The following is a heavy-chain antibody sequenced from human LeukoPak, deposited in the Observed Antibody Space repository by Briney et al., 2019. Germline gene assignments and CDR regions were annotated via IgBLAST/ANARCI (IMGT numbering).Heavy chain of an antibody. J-gene: IGHJ4*02. Sequence: GGSLRFSCAASGFTVSSNYMSWVRQAPGKGLEWVSVIYSGGSTYYADSVKGRFTISRDNSKNTLYLQMNSLRAEDTAVYYCARSRPQYCSSTSCSFDYWGQGTLVTVSS. CDR1: GFTVSSNY. V-gene: IGHV3-53*01. CDR2: IYSGGST. CDR3: ARSRPQYCSSTSCSFDY. D-gene: IGHD2-2*01.